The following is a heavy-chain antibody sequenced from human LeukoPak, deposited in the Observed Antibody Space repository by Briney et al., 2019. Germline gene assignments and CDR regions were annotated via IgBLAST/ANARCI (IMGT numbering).Heavy chain of an antibody. Sequence: SETLSLTCAVSGGSISSSNWWSWVRQPPGKGLEWIGEIYHSGSTNYNPFLKSRVTISVDKSKNQFSLKLSSVTAADTAVYYCARIWYYDILTGYFDYWGQGTLVTVSS. CDR3: ARIWYYDILTGYFDY. D-gene: IGHD3-9*01. CDR1: GGSISSSNW. V-gene: IGHV4-4*02. CDR2: IYHSGST. J-gene: IGHJ4*02.